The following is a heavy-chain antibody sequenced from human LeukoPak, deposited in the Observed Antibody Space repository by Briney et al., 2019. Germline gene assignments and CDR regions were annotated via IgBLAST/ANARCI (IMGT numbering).Heavy chain of an antibody. V-gene: IGHV4-59*08. Sequence: PSETLSLTCTVSGGSISSYYWSWIRQPPGKGLEWIGYIYYSGSTKNNPSLKSRVTISVDTSKNQFSLKLSSVTAADTAVYYCAGGSYYFDYWGQGTLVTVSS. J-gene: IGHJ4*02. CDR3: AGGSYYFDY. CDR1: GGSISSYY. CDR2: IYYSGST. D-gene: IGHD1-26*01.